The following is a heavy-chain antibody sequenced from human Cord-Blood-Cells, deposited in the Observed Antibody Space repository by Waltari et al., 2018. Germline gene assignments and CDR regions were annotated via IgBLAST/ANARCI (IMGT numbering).Heavy chain of an antibody. CDR1: GGSFSGYY. CDR2: INHSGST. J-gene: IGHJ4*02. CDR3: AREGLGYCSSTSCYALDY. D-gene: IGHD2-2*01. Sequence: QVQLQQWGAGLLKPSETLSLTCAVYGGSFSGYYWSWIRQPPGKGLEWIGEINHSGSTNYNPSLKRRVTISVDTSKNQFSLKLSSVSAADTAVYYCAREGLGYCSSTSCYALDYWGQGTLVTVSS. V-gene: IGHV4-34*01.